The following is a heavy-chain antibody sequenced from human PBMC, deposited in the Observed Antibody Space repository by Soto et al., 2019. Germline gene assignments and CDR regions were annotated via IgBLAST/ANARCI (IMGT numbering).Heavy chain of an antibody. CDR2: ISYDGSNK. D-gene: IGHD3-22*01. CDR3: ARTPVEVVVMNYYYGMDV. Sequence: QVQLVESGGGVVQPGRSLRLSCAASGFTFSSYAMHWVRQAPGKGLEWVAVISYDGSNKYYADSVKGRFTISRDNSKNTLYLQMNSLRAEDTAVYYCARTPVEVVVMNYYYGMDVWGQGTTVTVSS. J-gene: IGHJ6*02. V-gene: IGHV3-30-3*01. CDR1: GFTFSSYA.